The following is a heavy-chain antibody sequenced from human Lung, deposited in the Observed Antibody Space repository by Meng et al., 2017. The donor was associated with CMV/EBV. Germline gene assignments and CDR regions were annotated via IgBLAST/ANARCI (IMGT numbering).Heavy chain of an antibody. D-gene: IGHD1-1*01. CDR2: NYYSGST. CDR1: GGSISSYY. V-gene: IGHV4-59*01. J-gene: IGHJ5*02. CDR3: ASYRSGTPGRFDP. Sequence: ESLKISCTVSGGSISSYYWSWIRQPPGKGLEWIGYNYYSGSTNYNPSLKSRVTISVDTSKKQFSLKLSPVTAADTAVYYCASYRSGTPGRFDPWGQGTLVTVSS.